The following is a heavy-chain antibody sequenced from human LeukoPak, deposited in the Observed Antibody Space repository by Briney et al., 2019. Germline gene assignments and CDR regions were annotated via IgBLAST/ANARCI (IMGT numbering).Heavy chain of an antibody. Sequence: PGGSLRLSCAASGFTFRSYSMNWVRQAPGKGLEWVSSVSGSGRSKDYADSVKGRFTISRDNAKNSLYLQMNSLRAEDTAVYYCARDRLHYGEYEKTFDYWGQGTLVTVSS. CDR3: ARDRLHYGEYEKTFDY. CDR2: VSGSGRSK. J-gene: IGHJ4*02. D-gene: IGHD4-17*01. CDR1: GFTFRSYS. V-gene: IGHV3-21*06.